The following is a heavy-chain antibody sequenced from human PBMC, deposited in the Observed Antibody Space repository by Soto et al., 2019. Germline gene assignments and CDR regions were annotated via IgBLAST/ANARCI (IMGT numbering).Heavy chain of an antibody. CDR1: GGSFSGYY. V-gene: IGHV4-34*01. Sequence: SETLSLTCAVYGGSFSGYYWSWIRQPPGKGLEWIGEINHSGSTNYNPSLKSRVTISVDTSKNQFSLKLSSVTAADTAVYYCARYSGPYSSSWFQFDYWGQGTLVTVSS. J-gene: IGHJ4*02. D-gene: IGHD6-13*01. CDR2: INHSGST. CDR3: ARYSGPYSSSWFQFDY.